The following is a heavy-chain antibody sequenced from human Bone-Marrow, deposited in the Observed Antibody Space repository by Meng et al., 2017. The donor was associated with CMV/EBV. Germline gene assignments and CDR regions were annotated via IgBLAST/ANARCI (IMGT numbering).Heavy chain of an antibody. CDR1: GFSFNNYT. D-gene: IGHD3-3*01. CDR3: ARGRYYDFWSGYYFSGMDV. CDR2: ISSSSRYI. Sequence: GESLKISCASSGFSFNNYTMNWVRQGPGKGLEWVSSISSSSRYIYYADSVKGWFTISRDNSKNTLYLQMNSLRAEDTAVYYCARGRYYDFWSGYYFSGMDVWGQGTTVTVSS. V-gene: IGHV3-21*01. J-gene: IGHJ6*02.